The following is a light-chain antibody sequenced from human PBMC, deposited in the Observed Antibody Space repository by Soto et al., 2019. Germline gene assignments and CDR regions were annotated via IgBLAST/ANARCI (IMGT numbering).Light chain of an antibody. CDR2: LEGSGSY. J-gene: IGLJ1*01. V-gene: IGLV4-60*03. CDR3: ETWDSNTFNV. CDR1: SGHSSYI. Sequence: QSVLTQSSSASASLGSSVKLTCTLSSGHSSYIIAWHQQQPGKAPRYLMKLEGSGSYNKGSGVPDRFSGSSSGADRYLTISNLQSEDEADYYCETWDSNTFNVLGTGTKLTVL.